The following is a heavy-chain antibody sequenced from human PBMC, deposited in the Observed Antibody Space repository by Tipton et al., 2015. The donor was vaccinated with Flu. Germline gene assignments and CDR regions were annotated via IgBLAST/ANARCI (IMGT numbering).Heavy chain of an antibody. CDR1: GFTFSYFG. J-gene: IGHJ3*01. CDR3: ARWGPYDYDSSSG. V-gene: IGHV3-21*01. CDR2: ISSSGSHT. D-gene: IGHD3-22*01. Sequence: SLRLSCAASGFTFSYFGMNWVRLAPGKGLEWVAFISSSGSHTDYADSVRGRFTISRDDAKNSVHLLTSSLRAEDTAVYYCARWGPYDYDSSSGWGQGTMVTVSS.